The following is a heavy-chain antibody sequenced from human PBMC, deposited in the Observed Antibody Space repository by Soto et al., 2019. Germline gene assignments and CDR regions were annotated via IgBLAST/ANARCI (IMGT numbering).Heavy chain of an antibody. J-gene: IGHJ5*02. Sequence: SVKVSCKASGGTFSSYAISWVRQAPGQGLEWMGGIIPIFGTANYAQKFQGRVTITADESTSTAYMELSSLRSEDTAVYYCARVAYCGGDCYSDWFDPWGQGTLVTVSS. CDR3: ARVAYCGGDCYSDWFDP. V-gene: IGHV1-69*13. D-gene: IGHD2-21*02. CDR1: GGTFSSYA. CDR2: IIPIFGTA.